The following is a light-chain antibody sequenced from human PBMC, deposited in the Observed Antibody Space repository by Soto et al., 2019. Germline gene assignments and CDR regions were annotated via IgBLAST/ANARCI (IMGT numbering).Light chain of an antibody. CDR2: QYN. V-gene: IGLV1-51*02. Sequence: QSVLTQPPSVSAAPGQRVTISCSGSSSNIGNYYVSWYQQLPGTAPKLVIYQYNKRPSGIPDRFSGSKSGTSATLGISELQTGDEADYYCGTWDYSVSGWVFGGGTKVTVL. CDR3: GTWDYSVSGWV. CDR1: SSNIGNYY. J-gene: IGLJ3*02.